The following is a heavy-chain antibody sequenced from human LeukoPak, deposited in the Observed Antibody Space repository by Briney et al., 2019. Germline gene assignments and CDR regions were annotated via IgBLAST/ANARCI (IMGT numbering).Heavy chain of an antibody. Sequence: SETPSLTCTVSGGSISSYYWSWIRQPPGKGLEWIGYIYYSGSTNYNPSLKSRVTISVDTSKNQFSLKLSSVTAADTAVYYCARSPYYYDSSGYYGYRVGYFDYWGQGTLVTVSS. D-gene: IGHD3-22*01. CDR1: GGSISSYY. V-gene: IGHV4-59*01. J-gene: IGHJ4*02. CDR3: ARSPYYYDSSGYYGYRVGYFDY. CDR2: IYYSGST.